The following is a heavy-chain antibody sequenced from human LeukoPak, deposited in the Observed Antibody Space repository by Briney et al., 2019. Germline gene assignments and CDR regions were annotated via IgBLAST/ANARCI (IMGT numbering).Heavy chain of an antibody. V-gene: IGHV3-15*01. J-gene: IGHJ4*02. CDR2: IKSKTDGGTT. CDR1: GFTFSSYA. Sequence: PGGSLRLSCAASGFTFSSYAMSWVRQAPGKGLEWVGRIKSKTDGGTTDYAAPVKGRFTISRDDSKNTLYLQMNSLKTEDTAVYYCTTDRPGFYYDSSGYYDYWGQGTLVTGSS. CDR3: TTDRPGFYYDSSGYYDY. D-gene: IGHD3-22*01.